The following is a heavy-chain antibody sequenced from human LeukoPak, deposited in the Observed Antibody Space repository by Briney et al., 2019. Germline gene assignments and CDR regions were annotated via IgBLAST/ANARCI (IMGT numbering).Heavy chain of an antibody. CDR3: ARGASSYGSGSPAYYYYYYMDV. D-gene: IGHD3-10*01. V-gene: IGHV4-34*01. Sequence: SETLSLTCAVYGGPFSGYYWSWIRQPPGKGLEWIGEINHSGSTNYNPSLKSRVTISVDTSKNQFSLKLSSVTAADTAVYYCARGASSYGSGSPAYYYYYYMDVWGKGTTVTVSS. CDR1: GGPFSGYY. J-gene: IGHJ6*03. CDR2: INHSGST.